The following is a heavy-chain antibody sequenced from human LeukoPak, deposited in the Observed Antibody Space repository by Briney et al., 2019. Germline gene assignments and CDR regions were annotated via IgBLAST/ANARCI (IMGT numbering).Heavy chain of an antibody. D-gene: IGHD6-13*01. CDR2: IWYDGSNK. CDR1: GFTFSSYG. CDR3: AKEQRAGSSWSAFGN. J-gene: IGHJ4*02. Sequence: GGSLRLSCAASGFTFSSYGMHWVRQAPGKGLEWVAVIWYDGSNKYYADSVKGRFTISRDNFKNTLYLQMNSLRAEDTAVYYCAKEQRAGSSWSAFGNWGQGTLVTVSS. V-gene: IGHV3-33*06.